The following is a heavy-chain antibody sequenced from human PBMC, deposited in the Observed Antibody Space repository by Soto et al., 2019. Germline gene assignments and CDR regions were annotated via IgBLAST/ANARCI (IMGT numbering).Heavy chain of an antibody. V-gene: IGHV3-30-3*01. D-gene: IGHD2-15*01. CDR1: GFTFSHFS. CDR2: ISFNATNG. Sequence: GGSLRLSCAASGFTFSHFSIHWVRQAPCKGLEWISVISFNATNGFFADSVKGRFSISRDNSANRLYLQMTNLRPEDTAIYYFAIDRGRGHCSGGLCSLALDHLGQG. J-gene: IGHJ4*02. CDR3: AIDRGRGHCSGGLCSLALDH.